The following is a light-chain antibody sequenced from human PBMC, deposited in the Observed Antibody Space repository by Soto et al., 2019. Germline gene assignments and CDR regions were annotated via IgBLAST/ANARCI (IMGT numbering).Light chain of an antibody. CDR2: KAS. V-gene: IGKV1-5*03. CDR3: QQYNTFWT. Sequence: DIQMTQSPSTLSASVGDRVTITYRASQSISGLLAWYQQKPGKAPKLLIYKASGLESGVPSRFSGSGSGTEFTLTINGLQPDDFATYYCQQYNTFWTFGQGTKVEVK. CDR1: QSISGL. J-gene: IGKJ1*01.